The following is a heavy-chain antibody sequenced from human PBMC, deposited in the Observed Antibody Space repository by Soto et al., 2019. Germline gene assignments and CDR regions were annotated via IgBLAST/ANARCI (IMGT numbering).Heavy chain of an antibody. CDR3: VSQRTILITQAYLDY. D-gene: IGHD3-10*01. Sequence: SERLSSNSTVALRSVSPTNDYWSRIRQSPGKGLEWIGSVYYRGRSYSKSSVKSRITISVDTSKNQFSLNLNSVTASDTAVYYCVSQRTILITQAYLDYWCSGALVT. J-gene: IGHJ4*02. CDR2: VYYRGRS. CDR1: LRSVSPTNDY. V-gene: IGHV4-39*01.